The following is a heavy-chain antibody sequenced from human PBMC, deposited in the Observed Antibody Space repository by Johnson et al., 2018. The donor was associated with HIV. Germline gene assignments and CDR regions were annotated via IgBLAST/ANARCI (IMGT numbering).Heavy chain of an antibody. D-gene: IGHD5-18*01. CDR3: ARDRVVTVDTAMGYDAFEI. V-gene: IGHV3-30*02. J-gene: IGHJ3*02. CDR1: QFTFSDYG. CDR2: IRYDGSEK. Sequence: QVQLVESGGGVVRPGGSLRLSCAASQFTFSDYGMHWVRQAPGKGLEWVTFIRYDGSEKFYADSVKGRFTISRDNSKNTLYLQMNSLRVEDTALYYCARDRVVTVDTAMGYDAFEIWGQGTLVTVSS.